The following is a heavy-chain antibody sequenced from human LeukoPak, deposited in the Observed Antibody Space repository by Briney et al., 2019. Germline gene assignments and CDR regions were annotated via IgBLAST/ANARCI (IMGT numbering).Heavy chain of an antibody. V-gene: IGHV4-39*01. CDR2: IYYGGNT. D-gene: IGHD3/OR15-3a*01. CDR1: GVSISSSNSC. J-gene: IGHJ4*02. CDR3: ARQTGSGLFILP. Sequence: SETLSLTCTVSGVSISSSNSCWGWLRQPPGKGLEWLGSIYYGGNTYYNASHRSQASISIDTSKNQFTLMRTSVTAAAPAVYYGARQTGSGLFILPGGQGTLVTVSS.